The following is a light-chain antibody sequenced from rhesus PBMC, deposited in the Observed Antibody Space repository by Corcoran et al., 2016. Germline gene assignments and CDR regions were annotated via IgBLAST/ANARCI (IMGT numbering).Light chain of an antibody. Sequence: QAAPTQSPSVSGSPGQSVTISCPGTSSDIGGSNRVSWFQHHPGKAPTVMIYEVIKRPSGVSDRFSGSKSGNTASLTISGLQAEDEADYYCSSYATGNTFIFGSGTRLTVL. CDR1: SSDIGGSNR. CDR2: EVI. V-gene: IGLV2-13*03. CDR3: SSYATGNTFI. J-gene: IGLJ1*01.